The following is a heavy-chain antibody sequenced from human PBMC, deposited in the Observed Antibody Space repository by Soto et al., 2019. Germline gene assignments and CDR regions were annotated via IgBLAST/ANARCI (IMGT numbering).Heavy chain of an antibody. CDR2: ISSSSSTI. V-gene: IGHV3-48*01. CDR3: ARELVRGYYDSSGSYFDY. J-gene: IGHJ4*02. CDR1: GFTFSSYS. D-gene: IGHD3-22*01. Sequence: GGSLRLSCAASGFTFSSYSMNWVRQAPGKGLEWVSYISSSSSTIYYADSVKGRFTISRDNAKNSLYLQMNSLRGEDTAVYYCARELVRGYYDSSGSYFDYWGQGTLVTVSS.